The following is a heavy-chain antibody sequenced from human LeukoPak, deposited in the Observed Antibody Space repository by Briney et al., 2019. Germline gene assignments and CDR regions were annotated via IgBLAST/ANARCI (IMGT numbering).Heavy chain of an antibody. CDR1: GFTFSSYS. D-gene: IGHD4-11*01. J-gene: IGHJ4*02. CDR2: ISSSSSYI. Sequence: KSGGSLRLSCAASGFTFSSYSMNWVRQAPGKGLEWVSSISSSSSYIYYADSVKGRFTISRDNAKNSLYLQMNSLRAEDTAVYYCARDNRPLFDYSNYASPFDYWGQGTLVTVSS. V-gene: IGHV3-21*01. CDR3: ARDNRPLFDYSNYASPFDY.